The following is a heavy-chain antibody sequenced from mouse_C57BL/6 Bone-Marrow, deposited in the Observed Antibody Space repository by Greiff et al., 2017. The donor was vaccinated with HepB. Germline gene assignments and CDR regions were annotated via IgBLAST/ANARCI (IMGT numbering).Heavy chain of an antibody. CDR3: ARSGHYYGSSHWYCDV. CDR1: GYTFTSYT. J-gene: IGHJ1*03. CDR2: INPSSGYT. Sequence: QVQLQQSGAELARPGASVKMSCKASGYTFTSYTLHWVKQRPGQGLEWIGYINPSSGYTKYNQKFKDKATLTADKSSSTAYMQLSSLTSEDSAVYYCARSGHYYGSSHWYCDVWGTGTTVTVSS. D-gene: IGHD1-1*01. V-gene: IGHV1-4*01.